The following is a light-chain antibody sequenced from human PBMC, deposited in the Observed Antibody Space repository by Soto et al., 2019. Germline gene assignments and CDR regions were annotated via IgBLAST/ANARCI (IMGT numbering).Light chain of an antibody. J-gene: IGLJ1*01. V-gene: IGLV1-47*01. Sequence: QSALTQPPSASGTPGQRVTISCSGSSSNIGSNYVYWYQQLPGTAPKLLIYRNNQRPSGVPDRFSGSKSGTSASLAISGLRCEDEADYYCAAWDDSLSGRVFGTGTKVTVL. CDR2: RNN. CDR1: SSNIGSNY. CDR3: AAWDDSLSGRV.